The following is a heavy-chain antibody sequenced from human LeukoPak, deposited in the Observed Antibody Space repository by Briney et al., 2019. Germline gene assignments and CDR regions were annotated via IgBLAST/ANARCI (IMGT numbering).Heavy chain of an antibody. V-gene: IGHV3-21*01. CDR1: GFTFSSYS. D-gene: IGHD7-27*01. CDR2: ITSSSAYI. Sequence: GGSLRLSCAASGFTFSSYSMNWVRQAPGEGLEWVSSITSSSAYIFYADSVKGRFTISRNNAENSLYLQMNSLRAEDTAMYYCASALGTTAYWGQGTLVTVSS. CDR3: ASALGTTAY. J-gene: IGHJ4*02.